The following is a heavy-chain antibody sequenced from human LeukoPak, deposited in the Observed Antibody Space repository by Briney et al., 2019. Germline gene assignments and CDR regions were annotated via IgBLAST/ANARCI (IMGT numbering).Heavy chain of an antibody. Sequence: PSETLSLTXTVSGGSISSGIYYWSWIRQPPGKGLEWDGYIYYSGSTYYSPSLKSRVTISVDTSKNQFSLKLNSVTAADTAVYYCAREGTYCGGDCPGMAFDIWGQGTMVTVSS. V-gene: IGHV4-30-4*08. CDR1: GGSISSGIYY. CDR2: IYYSGST. D-gene: IGHD2-21*01. CDR3: AREGTYCGGDCPGMAFDI. J-gene: IGHJ3*02.